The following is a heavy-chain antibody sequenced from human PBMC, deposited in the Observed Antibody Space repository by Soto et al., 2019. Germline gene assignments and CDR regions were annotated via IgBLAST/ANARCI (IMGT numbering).Heavy chain of an antibody. V-gene: IGHV3-23*01. D-gene: IGHD2-2*02. CDR1: GFTFSSYA. CDR2: ISGSGGST. CDR3: AKVSIVVVPAAISY. Sequence: LTCAASGFTFSSYAMSWVRQAPGKGLEWVSAISGSGGSTYYADSVKGRFTISRDNSKNTLYLQMNSLRAEDTAVYYCAKVSIVVVPAAISYWGQGTLVTVSS. J-gene: IGHJ4*02.